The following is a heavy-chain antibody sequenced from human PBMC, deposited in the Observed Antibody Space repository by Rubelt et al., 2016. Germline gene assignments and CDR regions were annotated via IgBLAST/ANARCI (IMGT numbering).Heavy chain of an antibody. J-gene: IGHJ4*02. Sequence: VKVSCKASGGTFSSYAISWVRQAPGQGLEWMGRIIPILGIANYAQKFQGRVTITADKSTSTAYMELSSLRSEDTAVYYCARLGLSGGDQPNRYFDYWGQGTLVTVSS. CDR3: ARLGLSGGDQPNRYFDY. CDR1: GGTFSSYA. D-gene: IGHD2-21*01. CDR2: IIPILGIA. V-gene: IGHV1-69*04.